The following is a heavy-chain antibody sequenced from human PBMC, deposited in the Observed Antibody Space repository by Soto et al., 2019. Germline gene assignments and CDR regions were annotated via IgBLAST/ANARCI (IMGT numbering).Heavy chain of an antibody. V-gene: IGHV5-10-1*01. J-gene: IGHJ5*02. CDR3: ARHESRFQYGFLEWLPDNWFDP. CDR2: IDPSDSYT. D-gene: IGHD3-3*01. Sequence: PGESLKISCKGSGYSFTSYWISWVRQMPGKGLEWMGRIDPSDSYTNYSPSFQGHVTISADKSISTAYLQWSSLKASDTAMYYCARHESRFQYGFLEWLPDNWFDPWGQGTLVTVSS. CDR1: GYSFTSYW.